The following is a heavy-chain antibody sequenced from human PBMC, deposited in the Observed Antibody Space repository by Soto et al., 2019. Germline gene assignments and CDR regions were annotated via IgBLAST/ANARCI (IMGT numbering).Heavy chain of an antibody. CDR2: INPSEGST. Sequence: QVQLVQSGAEVKNPGGSVKVSCKASGYTFSIDYMYWVRQAPGQGLEWMGIINPSEGSTNYAQKFQGSVTMTRDTSTNTVYMELSSLRSEDTAVYYCARGETGTFVFEHWGQGTLVTVSS. D-gene: IGHD1-7*01. CDR1: GYTFSIDY. V-gene: IGHV1-46*01. CDR3: ARGETGTFVFEH. J-gene: IGHJ4*02.